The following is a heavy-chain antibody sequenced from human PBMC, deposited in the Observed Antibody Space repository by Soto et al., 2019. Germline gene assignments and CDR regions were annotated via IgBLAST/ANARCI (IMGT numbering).Heavy chain of an antibody. CDR3: ARTLIWFDAFDI. D-gene: IGHD3-10*01. CDR2: INSDGSST. CDR1: GFTFSSYW. Sequence: EVQLVESGGGLVQTGGSLRLSCAASGFTFSSYWMHWVRQAPWKGLVWVSRINSDGSSTSYADSVKGRVTISRDNAKNTLYLQMNSLRAEDTAVYYCARTLIWFDAFDIWGQGTMVTVSS. V-gene: IGHV3-74*01. J-gene: IGHJ3*02.